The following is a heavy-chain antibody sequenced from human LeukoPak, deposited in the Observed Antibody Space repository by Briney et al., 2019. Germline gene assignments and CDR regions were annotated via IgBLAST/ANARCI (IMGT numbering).Heavy chain of an antibody. J-gene: IGHJ4*02. Sequence: SETLSLTSAVYGGSLCGYYWSWIRQPLRKRLRWIGEINHSGGTNYNPTLKSRVTISVDTSKNQLYLKLSSVAAADAAVYYCARGSGSYHFDYWGQGTLVTVSS. CDR1: GGSLCGYY. V-gene: IGHV4-34*01. CDR3: ARGSGSYHFDY. D-gene: IGHD1-26*01. CDR2: INHSGGT.